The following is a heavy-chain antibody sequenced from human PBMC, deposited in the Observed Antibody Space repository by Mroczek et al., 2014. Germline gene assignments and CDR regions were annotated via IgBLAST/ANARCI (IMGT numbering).Heavy chain of an antibody. CDR3: AKDVSYSDYGRRYYYYGMDV. V-gene: IGHV3-23*04. CDR2: ISGSGGST. J-gene: IGHJ6*02. Sequence: VQLVQSGGGLVQPGGSLRLSCAASGFTFSSYAMSWVRQAPGKGLEWVSAISGSGGSTHYADSVKGRFTISRDNSKNTLYLQMNSLRAEDTAVYYCAKDVSYSDYGRRYYYYGMDVWGQGTTVTVSS. CDR1: GFTFSSYA. D-gene: IGHD5-12*01.